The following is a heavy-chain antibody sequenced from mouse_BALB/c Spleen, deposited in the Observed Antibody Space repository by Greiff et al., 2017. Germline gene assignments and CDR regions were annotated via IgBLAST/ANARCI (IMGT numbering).Heavy chain of an antibody. V-gene: IGHV3-2*02. J-gene: IGHJ3*01. CDR2: ISYSGST. Sequence: VQLKESGPGLVKPSQSLSLTCTVTGYSITSDYTWNWIRQFPGNKLEWMGYISYSGSTSYNPSLKSRISITRDTSKNQFFLQLNSVTTEDTATYYCARGPPFAYWGQGTLVTVSA. CDR3: ARGPPFAY. CDR1: GYSITSDYT.